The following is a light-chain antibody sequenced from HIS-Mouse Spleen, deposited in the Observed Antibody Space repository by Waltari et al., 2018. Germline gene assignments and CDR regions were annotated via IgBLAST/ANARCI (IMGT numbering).Light chain of an antibody. V-gene: IGKV1-13*02. Sequence: IQLTQSPSSLSASVGDRVPIHCRASQGSSSALAWYQQKPWKSPKLLMYDASRLEIGVPSRFSVSGSGTDFTLTISSLQPEDFATYYCQQFNRYPALTFGGGTKVEIK. CDR3: QQFNRYPALT. CDR1: QGSSSA. CDR2: DAS. J-gene: IGKJ4*01.